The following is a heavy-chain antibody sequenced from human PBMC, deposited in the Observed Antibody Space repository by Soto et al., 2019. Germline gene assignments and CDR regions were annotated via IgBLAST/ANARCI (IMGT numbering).Heavy chain of an antibody. V-gene: IGHV3-13*01. CDR2: IETAGDT. CDR1: GFTFSSYA. D-gene: IGHD6-13*01. Sequence: EVQLVESGGGLVQPGGSLRLSCAASGFTFSSYAMHWVRQATGEGLEWVSAIETAGDTVYLGSVKGRFTISRENAKNSLYLQMDSLSAGDTAVYYCARGRLAAGGLDAWGKGTTVTVSS. CDR3: ARGRLAAGGLDA. J-gene: IGHJ6*04.